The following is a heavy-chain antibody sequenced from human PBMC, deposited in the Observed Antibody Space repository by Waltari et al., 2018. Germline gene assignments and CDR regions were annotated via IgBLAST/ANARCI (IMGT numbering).Heavy chain of an antibody. D-gene: IGHD3-22*01. V-gene: IGHV3-49*03. CDR3: TAHYYDSSGYGMDV. J-gene: IGHJ6*02. CDR2: IRSKAYGGTT. Sequence: EVQLVESGGGLVQPGRSLRLSCTASGFTFGDYAMSWFRQAPGKGLEWVGFIRSKAYGGTTEYAASVKGRFTISRDDSKSIAYLQMNSLKTEDTAVYYCTAHYYDSSGYGMDVWGQGTTVTVSS. CDR1: GFTFGDYA.